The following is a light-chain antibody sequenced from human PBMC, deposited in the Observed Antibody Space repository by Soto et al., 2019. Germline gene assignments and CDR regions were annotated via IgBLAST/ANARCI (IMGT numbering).Light chain of an antibody. CDR2: NAS. V-gene: IGKV3-11*01. Sequence: EIVLTQSPATLSLSPGERATLSCRASQSVSSYLAWYQKKPGQAPRLLIYNASNRATGIPARFSGSGSGTDFTLTISSLEPEDFAVYYCQQSSNWNPIPFGQGKQMEIK. CDR1: QSVSSY. J-gene: IGKJ5*01. CDR3: QQSSNWNPIP.